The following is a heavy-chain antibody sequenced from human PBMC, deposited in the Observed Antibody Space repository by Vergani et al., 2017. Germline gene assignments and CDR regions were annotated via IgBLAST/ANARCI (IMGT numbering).Heavy chain of an antibody. CDR1: GFTSSYYG. D-gene: IGHD1-1*01. CDR2: ISYDGTQK. CDR3: ATKSCGTPGCQIGYFRE. V-gene: IGHV3-30*03. Sequence: QVHPVESGGGVVQPGRSLRLSCVVSGFTSSYYGMHWVRQAPGKGLEWVAVISYDGTQKYYADSVKGRFTISRDNFKSTLYLQMNSLRTEDTAVYYCATKSCGTPGCQIGYFREWGQGTLVTVSS. J-gene: IGHJ1*01.